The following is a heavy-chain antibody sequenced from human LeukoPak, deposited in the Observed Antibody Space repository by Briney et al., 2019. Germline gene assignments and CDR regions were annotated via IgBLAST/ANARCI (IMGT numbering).Heavy chain of an antibody. CDR1: GFSLSSSGMC. CDR2: IDWDEDK. Sequence: SGPTLVNPTQTLTLTCTFSGFSLSSSGMCVSWVRQSPGKALEWLALIDWDEDKFYSKSLETRFTISKDTSKNQVVLTMTNMDPVDTGTYYCTRTRRVIMSRGNYYYMDVWGKGTPVTVSS. CDR3: TRTRRVIMSRGNYYYMDV. J-gene: IGHJ6*03. V-gene: IGHV2-70*20. D-gene: IGHD5/OR15-5a*01.